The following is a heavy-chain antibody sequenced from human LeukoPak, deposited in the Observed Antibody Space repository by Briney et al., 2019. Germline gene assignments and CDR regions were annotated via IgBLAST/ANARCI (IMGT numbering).Heavy chain of an antibody. CDR2: IYSGGST. J-gene: IGHJ4*02. Sequence: PGGSLRPSCAASGFTVSSNYMSWVRQAPGKGLEWVSVIYSGGSTYCADSVKGRFTISRDNSKNTLYLQMNSLRAEDTAVYYCARGVHSGSYGYWGQGTLVTVSS. V-gene: IGHV3-53*01. D-gene: IGHD1-26*01. CDR1: GFTVSSNY. CDR3: ARGVHSGSYGY.